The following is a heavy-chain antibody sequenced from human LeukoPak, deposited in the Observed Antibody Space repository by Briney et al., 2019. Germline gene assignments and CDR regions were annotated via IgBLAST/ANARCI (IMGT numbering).Heavy chain of an antibody. J-gene: IGHJ3*02. V-gene: IGHV5-51*03. CDR3: ARGLHYSDSSGRHWALDAFDI. D-gene: IGHD3-22*01. Sequence: KPGESLKISCKGSGYNFTNYWIGWVRQTPGKGLEWMGIIYPADSDNRYSPSFQGQVTMSADKSINTAYLQWSSLKASDTGMYYCARGLHYSDSSGRHWALDAFDIWGQGTMVTVSS. CDR1: GYNFTNYW. CDR2: IYPADSDN.